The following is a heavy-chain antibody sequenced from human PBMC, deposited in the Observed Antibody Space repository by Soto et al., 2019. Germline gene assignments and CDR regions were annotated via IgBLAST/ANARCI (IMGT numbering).Heavy chain of an antibody. CDR2: IWYDGSNK. CDR3: ARETFAYYYDSSGHIPYYYGMDV. Sequence: SGGSLRLSCAASGFTFSSYGMHWVRQAPGKGLEWVAVIWYDGSNKYYADSVKGRFTISRDNSKNTLYLQMNSLRAEDTAVYYCARETFAYYYDSSGHIPYYYGMDVWGQGTTVTVSS. D-gene: IGHD3-22*01. CDR1: GFTFSSYG. J-gene: IGHJ6*02. V-gene: IGHV3-33*01.